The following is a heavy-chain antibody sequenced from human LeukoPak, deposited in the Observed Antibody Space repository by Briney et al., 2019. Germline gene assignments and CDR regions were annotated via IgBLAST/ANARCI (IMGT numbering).Heavy chain of an antibody. CDR2: IYYGGST. V-gene: IGHV4-59*08. CDR1: GGSISSYY. CDR3: ARNRGRLPGDY. D-gene: IGHD5-18*01. Sequence: PSETLSLTCTVSGGSISSYYWSWIRQPPGKGLEWIGYIYYGGSTNYNPSLKSRVTISVDTSKNQFSLKLSSVTAADTAVYYCARNRGRLPGDYWGQGTLVTVSS. J-gene: IGHJ4*02.